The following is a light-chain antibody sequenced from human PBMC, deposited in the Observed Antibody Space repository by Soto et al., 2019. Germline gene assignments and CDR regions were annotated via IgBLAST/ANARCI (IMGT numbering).Light chain of an antibody. Sequence: NFMLTQPHSVSESPGKTVTISCTRSSGSIASNYVQWYQQRPGSAPTTVIYEDNQRPSGVPDRFSGSIDSSSNSASLTISGLKTEDEADYYCQSYDSSNEGVFGGWTKLTVL. CDR1: SGSIASNY. CDR3: QSYDSSNEGV. V-gene: IGLV6-57*04. CDR2: EDN. J-gene: IGLJ2*01.